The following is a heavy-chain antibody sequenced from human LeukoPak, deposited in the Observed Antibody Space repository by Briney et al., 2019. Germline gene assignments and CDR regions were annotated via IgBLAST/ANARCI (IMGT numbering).Heavy chain of an antibody. J-gene: IGHJ4*02. D-gene: IGHD5-18*01. CDR1: GGSLSGYL. V-gene: IGHV4-34*01. CDR3: ARHLVTYSYGYFDY. Sequence: SETLSLTCGVPGGSLSGYLWSWVRQAPGKGLEWIGQVNEGGSTKYNPSLKSRVTISVDTSKNQFSLNVSSVTAADTALYYCARHLVTYSYGYFDYWGQGTLVTVSS. CDR2: VNEGGST.